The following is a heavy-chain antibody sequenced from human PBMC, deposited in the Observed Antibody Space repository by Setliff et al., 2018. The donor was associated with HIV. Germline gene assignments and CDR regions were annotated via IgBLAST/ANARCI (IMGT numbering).Heavy chain of an antibody. CDR1: GYTFNNSA. CDR3: ARGGDRMQIWSRFPFDI. D-gene: IGHD3-10*01. Sequence: ASVKVSCKASGYTFNNSALYWVRQAPGQGFEWMGWINTNTGRPTYAQGFTRRFVFSLDPSVRTAYLQITGLKAEDTAVYYCARGGDRMQIWSRFPFDIWGQGTMVTVSS. V-gene: IGHV7-4-1*02. CDR2: INTNTGRP. J-gene: IGHJ3*02.